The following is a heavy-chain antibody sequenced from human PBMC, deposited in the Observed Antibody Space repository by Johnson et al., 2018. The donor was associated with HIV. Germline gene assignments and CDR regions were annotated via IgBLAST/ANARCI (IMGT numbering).Heavy chain of an antibody. CDR2: IYSGGST. V-gene: IGHV3-66*02. D-gene: IGHD3-10*01. CDR1: GFAVSSNY. Sequence: VQLVESGGGLVKPGGSLRLSCAASGFAVSSNYMNWVRQTPGKGLEWVSIIYSGGSTYYADSVKGRFTISRDNSKNTLYLQMNSLRAEDTAVYYCARDRVWFGELYAFDIWGQGTMVTVSS. J-gene: IGHJ3*02. CDR3: ARDRVWFGELYAFDI.